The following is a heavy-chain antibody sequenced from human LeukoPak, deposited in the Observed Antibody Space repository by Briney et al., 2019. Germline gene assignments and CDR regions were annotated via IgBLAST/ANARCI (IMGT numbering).Heavy chain of an antibody. Sequence: GGSLRLSCAASGFTFSSYSMNWVRQAPGKGLEWVSYISSSGSTIYYADSVKCRFTISRDNAKNSLYLQMNSLRAEDTAVYYCARAKDRDYYGSGSYSNWFDPWGQGTLVTVSS. CDR3: ARAKDRDYYGSGSYSNWFDP. CDR1: GFTFSSYS. V-gene: IGHV3-48*04. J-gene: IGHJ5*02. CDR2: ISSSGSTI. D-gene: IGHD3-10*01.